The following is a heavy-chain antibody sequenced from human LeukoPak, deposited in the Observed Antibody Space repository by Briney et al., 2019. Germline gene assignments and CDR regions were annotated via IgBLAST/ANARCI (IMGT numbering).Heavy chain of an antibody. CDR1: GFRISRTHF. CDR2: VFHTRIT. D-gene: IGHD6-19*01. J-gene: IGHJ4*02. V-gene: IGHV4-38-2*01. CDR3: ARVAAGNTMFNF. Sequence: SETLSLTCVVSGFRISRTHFWGWIRQAPGKEMEWLGSVFHTRITYYNPSVRGRVTISVDTSNNQFSLNLYSATAADTAVYYCARVAAGNTMFNFWGRGTLVAVSS.